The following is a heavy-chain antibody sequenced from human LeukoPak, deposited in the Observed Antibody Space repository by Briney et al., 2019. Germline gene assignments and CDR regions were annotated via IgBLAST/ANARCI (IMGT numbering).Heavy chain of an antibody. CDR3: VRSADGHFDQ. Sequence: GTSLRLSCAASGFTFTSYGMHWVRQAPGKGLEWVALITYDGYYKYYSDSVKGRFTISSDTSKNTLYLQMNSLRAEDTAVYYCVRSADGHFDQWGQGTLVTVSS. CDR2: ITYDGYYK. V-gene: IGHV3-30*03. CDR1: GFTFTSYG. D-gene: IGHD5-24*01. J-gene: IGHJ4*02.